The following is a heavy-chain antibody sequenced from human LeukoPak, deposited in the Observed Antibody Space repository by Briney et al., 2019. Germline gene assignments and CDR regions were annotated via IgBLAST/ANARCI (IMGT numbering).Heavy chain of an antibody. CDR2: ISGSGGST. CDR3: AKALPSSWYPFDY. V-gene: IGHV3-23*01. CDR1: GLSFSSYA. J-gene: IGHJ4*02. Sequence: GGSRRLSWAASGLSFSSYAMSWVRQAPGKGLDWVSGISGSGGSTYYADSVKGRFTISRDNSKNTLYLQMNSLRADDTAVYYCAKALPSSWYPFDYWGQGTLVTVSS. D-gene: IGHD6-13*01.